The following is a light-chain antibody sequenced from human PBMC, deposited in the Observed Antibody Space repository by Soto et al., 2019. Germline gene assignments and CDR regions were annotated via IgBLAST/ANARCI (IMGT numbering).Light chain of an antibody. CDR1: SSNIGSNT. CDR3: AAWDDSMHGVV. Sequence: QSVLTQPPSASGTPGQTIAISGSGGSSNIGSNTVNWYQQLPGTAPRLLIYSNTQRPSGVPDRFSGSKSGTSASLAISGLQSEYEGDYYCAAWDDSMHGVVFGGGTKLTVL. V-gene: IGLV1-44*01. J-gene: IGLJ2*01. CDR2: SNT.